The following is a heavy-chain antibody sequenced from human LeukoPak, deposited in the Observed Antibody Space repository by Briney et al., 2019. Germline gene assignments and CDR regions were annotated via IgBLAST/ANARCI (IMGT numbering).Heavy chain of an antibody. CDR3: ARLLPMDV. D-gene: IGHD2-21*01. Sequence: SETLSLTCAVYGGSFSGYYWSWIRQPPGKGPEWIGEINHSGSTNYNPSLKSRVTISVDTSKNQFSLKLSSVTAADTAVYYCARLLPMDVWGQGTTVTVSS. V-gene: IGHV4-34*01. CDR2: INHSGST. J-gene: IGHJ6*02. CDR1: GGSFSGYY.